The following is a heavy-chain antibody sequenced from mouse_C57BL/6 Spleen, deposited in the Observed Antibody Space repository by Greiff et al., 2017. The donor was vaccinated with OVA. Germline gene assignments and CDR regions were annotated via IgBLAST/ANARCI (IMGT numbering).Heavy chain of an antibody. D-gene: IGHD1-1*01. CDR1: GFSLTSYG. V-gene: IGHV2-9*01. CDR2: IWGGGST. CDR3: AKHGDCYGSSLYFDY. J-gene: IGHJ2*01. Sequence: VQLQESGPGLVAPSQSLSITCTVSGFSLTSYGVDWVRQPPGKGLEWLGVIWGGGSTNYNSALMSSLSIRKDNSKSQFFLKMNSLQTDDTAMYYSAKHGDCYGSSLYFDYWGQGTTLTVSS.